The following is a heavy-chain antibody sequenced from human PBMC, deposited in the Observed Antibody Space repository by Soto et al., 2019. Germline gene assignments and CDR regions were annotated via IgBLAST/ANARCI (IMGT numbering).Heavy chain of an antibody. CDR1: GYTFSSYG. CDR3: ARRTLGSAIGIGDY. CDR2: ITADNGDT. D-gene: IGHD7-27*01. Sequence: QIQLVQYGAEVKRPGASVKVSCRASGYTFSSYGITWVRQAPGQGLEWMGWITADNGDTKFAQKLQGRVSMTIDTPTSTAYMELRNLRSDDTALYYCARRTLGSAIGIGDYWGQGTLVTVSS. V-gene: IGHV1-18*01. J-gene: IGHJ4*02.